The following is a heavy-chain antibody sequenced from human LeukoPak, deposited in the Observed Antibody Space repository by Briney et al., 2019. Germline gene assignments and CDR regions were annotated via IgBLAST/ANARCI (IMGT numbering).Heavy chain of an antibody. CDR2: IYTSGNT. D-gene: IGHD6-13*01. J-gene: IGHJ4*02. CDR3: ARGPNPMYSSSWYFDY. CDR1: GGSISSYY. Sequence: PSETLSLTCTVSGGSISSYYWSWIRQPAGKGLEWIGRIYTSGNTNYNPSLKSRVTMSVDTSKNQFSLKLSSVTAADTAVYYCARGPNPMYSSSWYFDYWGQGTLVTVSS. V-gene: IGHV4-4*07.